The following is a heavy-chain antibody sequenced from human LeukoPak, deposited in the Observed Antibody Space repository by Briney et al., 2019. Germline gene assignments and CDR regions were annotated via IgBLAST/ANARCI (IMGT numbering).Heavy chain of an antibody. J-gene: IGHJ4*02. CDR1: GFTFSDYY. Sequence: GGSLRLSCAASGFTFSDYYMSWIRQAPGKGLEWVAFIRYDGSNKYYADSVKGRFTISRDNSKNTLYLQMNSLRAEDTAVYYCAKDIRSSSHFDYWGQGTLVTVSS. D-gene: IGHD6-6*01. V-gene: IGHV3-30*02. CDR2: IRYDGSNK. CDR3: AKDIRSSSHFDY.